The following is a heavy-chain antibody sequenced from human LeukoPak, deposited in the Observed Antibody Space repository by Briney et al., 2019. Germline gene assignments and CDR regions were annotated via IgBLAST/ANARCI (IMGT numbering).Heavy chain of an antibody. J-gene: IGHJ4*02. V-gene: IGHV3-30*18. Sequence: QPGGSLRLSCAASGFTFSGYWMHWVRQAPGKGLEWVAVISYDGCNKYYADSVKGRFTISRDNSKNTLYLQMNSLRAEDTAVYYCAKSGDGSGSYENYFDYWGQGTLVTVSS. CDR3: AKSGDGSGSYENYFDY. D-gene: IGHD3-10*01. CDR1: GFTFSGYW. CDR2: ISYDGCNK.